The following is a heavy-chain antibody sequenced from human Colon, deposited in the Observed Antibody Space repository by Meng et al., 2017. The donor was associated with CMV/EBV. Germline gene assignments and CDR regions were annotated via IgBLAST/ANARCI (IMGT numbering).Heavy chain of an antibody. Sequence: GESLKISCAASGFIFNNYGIHWVRQAPGKGLEWIAIISFDGNRKHYADSVKGRFTVTRDTFKNTVLLEMNSLTAEDMAVYYCARGWPPDFWGQGTLVTVSS. CDR3: ARGWPPDF. CDR2: ISFDGNRK. CDR1: GFIFNNYG. V-gene: IGHV3-33*05. J-gene: IGHJ1*01. D-gene: IGHD6-13*01.